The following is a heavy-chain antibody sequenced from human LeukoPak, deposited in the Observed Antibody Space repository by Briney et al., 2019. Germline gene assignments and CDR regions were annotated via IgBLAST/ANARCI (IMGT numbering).Heavy chain of an antibody. CDR1: GGSISSYY. CDR2: IYYSGST. J-gene: IGHJ4*02. V-gene: IGHV4-59*01. D-gene: IGHD1-7*01. Sequence: PSETLSLTCTVSGGSISSYYWSWIRQPPGKGLEWIGYIYYSGSTNYNPSLKSRVTISVDTSKNQFSLKLSSVTAADPAVYYCARDSTGTTTLDYWGQGTLVTVSS. CDR3: ARDSTGTTTLDY.